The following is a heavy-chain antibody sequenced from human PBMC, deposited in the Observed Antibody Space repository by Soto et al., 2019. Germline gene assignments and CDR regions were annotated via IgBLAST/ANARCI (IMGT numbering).Heavy chain of an antibody. CDR2: IYHSGST. J-gene: IGHJ5*02. D-gene: IGHD6-13*01. CDR1: GASISGSGYY. CDR3: ATRTPTAGWGFDP. Sequence: QLQLQESGPGLVKPSETLSLTCTVSGASISGSGYYWAWIRQPPGKGLEWIGSIYHSGSTYYNPPLKSRAXXSXDXXKNQVSLRLSSVTAADTAMYHCATRTPTAGWGFDPWGQGTLVTVSS. V-gene: IGHV4-39*01.